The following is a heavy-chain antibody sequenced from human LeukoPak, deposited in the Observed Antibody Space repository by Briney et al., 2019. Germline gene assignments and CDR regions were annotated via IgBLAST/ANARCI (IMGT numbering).Heavy chain of an antibody. CDR1: GYTFTNYA. D-gene: IGHD3-10*01. CDR3: ARGLLWFGELSSFGY. CDR2: INAGNGNT. J-gene: IGHJ4*02. V-gene: IGHV1-3*01. Sequence: ASVKVSCKASGYTFTNYAMHWVRQAPGQGLEWMGWINAGNGNTKYSQKFQGRVTITRDTSASTAYMELSSLRSEDTAVYYCARGLLWFGELSSFGYWGQGTLVTVSS.